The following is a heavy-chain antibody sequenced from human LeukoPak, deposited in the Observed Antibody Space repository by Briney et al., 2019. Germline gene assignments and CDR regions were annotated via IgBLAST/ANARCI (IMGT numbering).Heavy chain of an antibody. V-gene: IGHV4-34*01. CDR3: ARGVITIFGVVIFWFDP. CDR1: GGSFSGYY. Sequence: SGTLSLTCAVYGGSFSGYYWSWIRQPPGKGLEWIGEINHSGSTNYNPSLKSRVTISVDTSKNQFSLKLSSVTAADTAVYYCARGVITIFGVVIFWFDPWGQGTLVTVSS. D-gene: IGHD3-3*01. J-gene: IGHJ5*02. CDR2: INHSGST.